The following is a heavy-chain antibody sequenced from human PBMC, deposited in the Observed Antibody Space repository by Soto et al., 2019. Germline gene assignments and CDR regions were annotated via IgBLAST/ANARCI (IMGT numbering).Heavy chain of an antibody. CDR1: GFTVSSNY. Sequence: GGSLRLSCAASGFTVSSNYMSWVRQAPGKGLEWVSVFYSGGSTYYADSVKGRFTISRDISKNTLYLQMNSLGAEDTAVYYCATRVGTTGRYFFDYWGQGTLVTVSS. D-gene: IGHD1-26*01. J-gene: IGHJ4*02. CDR3: ATRVGTTGRYFFDY. CDR2: FYSGGST. V-gene: IGHV3-53*01.